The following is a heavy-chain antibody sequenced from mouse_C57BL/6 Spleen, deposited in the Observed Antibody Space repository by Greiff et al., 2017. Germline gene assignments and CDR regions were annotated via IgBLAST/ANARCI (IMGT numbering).Heavy chain of an antibody. CDR1: GFTFSSYA. D-gene: IGHD2-5*01. CDR2: ISDGGSYT. V-gene: IGHV5-4*03. Sequence: EVKLVESGGGLVKPGGSLKLSCAASGFTFSSYAMSWVRQTPEKRLEWVATISDGGSYTYYPDNVKGRFTISRDNAKNNLYLQMSHLKSEDTAMYYCARGGYSNYVWYFDVWGTGTTVTVSS. CDR3: ARGGYSNYVWYFDV. J-gene: IGHJ1*03.